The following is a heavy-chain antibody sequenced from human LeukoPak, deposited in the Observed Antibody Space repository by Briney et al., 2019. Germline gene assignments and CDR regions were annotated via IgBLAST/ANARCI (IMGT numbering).Heavy chain of an antibody. CDR1: GFTFSSYG. CDR2: IWYDGSNK. D-gene: IGHD2-15*01. CDR3: AKDGRGYCSGGSCYLEYFQH. J-gene: IGHJ1*01. V-gene: IGHV3-33*06. Sequence: GRSLRLSCAASGFTFSSYGMHWVRQAPGKGLEWVAVIWYDGSNKYYADSVKGRFTISRDNSKNTLYLQMNSLRAEDTAVYYCAKDGRGYCSGGSCYLEYFQHWGQGTLVTVSS.